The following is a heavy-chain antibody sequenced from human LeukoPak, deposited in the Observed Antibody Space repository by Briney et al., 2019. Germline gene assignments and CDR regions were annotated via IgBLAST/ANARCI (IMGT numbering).Heavy chain of an antibody. D-gene: IGHD3-22*01. CDR3: ATTSSGYHYYFDY. J-gene: IGHJ4*02. Sequence: GASVKVSCKVSGYTLTELSMHWVRQAPGKGLEWMGGFDPEDGETIHAQKFQGRVTMTEDTSTDTAYMELSSLRSEDTAVYYCATTSSGYHYYFDYWGQGTLVTVSS. CDR1: GYTLTELS. CDR2: FDPEDGET. V-gene: IGHV1-24*01.